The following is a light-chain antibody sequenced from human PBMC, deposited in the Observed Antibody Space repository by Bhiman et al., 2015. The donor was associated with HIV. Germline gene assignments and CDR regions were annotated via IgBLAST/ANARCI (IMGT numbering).Light chain of an antibody. V-gene: IGLV1-44*01. J-gene: IGLJ3*02. CDR2: TND. CDR1: RSNIGSNT. Sequence: QSVLTQPPSASGTPGQSVTISCSGSRSNIGSNTVTWYQQLPGTAPKLLIYTNDQRASGVPDRFSASKSGTSASLAISGLQAEDEAEYFCATWHDSLDGVMFGGGTKLTVL. CDR3: ATWHDSLDGVM.